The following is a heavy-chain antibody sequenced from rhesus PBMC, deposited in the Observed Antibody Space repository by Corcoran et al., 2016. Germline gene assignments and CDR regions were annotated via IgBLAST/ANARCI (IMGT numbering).Heavy chain of an antibody. CDR3: TSAWIAAAPDDY. J-gene: IGHJ4*01. V-gene: IGHV3S11*01. D-gene: IGHD6-25*01. CDR1: GFTFSNYW. CDR2: IKSKADGGTE. Sequence: EVQLVESGGGLVQPGGSLRLSCAASGFTFSNYWMRWVRQAPGKGLEWVGFIKSKADGGTEAYAEAVNGRFTISRDDSKNTLYLQMNSMKTEDTAVYDCTSAWIAAAPDDYWGQGVLVTVSS.